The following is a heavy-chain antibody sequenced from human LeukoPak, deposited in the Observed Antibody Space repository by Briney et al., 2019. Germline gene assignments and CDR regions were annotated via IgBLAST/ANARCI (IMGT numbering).Heavy chain of an antibody. Sequence: GESLKISCKASGYSFSSDWIAWVRQMPGKGLEWMGIIFPIDSETTYSPSFQGQVTISADKSISTAYLQWSSLTASDTAIYYCARRGYSGYDPHYFDYWGQGTLVTVSA. V-gene: IGHV5-51*01. CDR1: GYSFSSDW. CDR2: IFPIDSET. D-gene: IGHD5-12*01. CDR3: ARRGYSGYDPHYFDY. J-gene: IGHJ4*02.